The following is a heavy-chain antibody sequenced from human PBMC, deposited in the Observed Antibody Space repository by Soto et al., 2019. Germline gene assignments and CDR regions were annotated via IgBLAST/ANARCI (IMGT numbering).Heavy chain of an antibody. V-gene: IGHV3-53*01. Sequence: DVQLVASGGGLIQPGGSLSLSCAALGLTVRGKKYITWVRQAPGKGLEWVSALYDVDGTYYADSAKGRFTISRDNSNNIIYLQMNSLGPDDTAVYYFASWLEREHAYDIWGLGTMVTASS. D-gene: IGHD1-1*01. CDR3: ASWLEREHAYDI. CDR1: GLTVRGKKY. J-gene: IGHJ3*02. CDR2: LYDVDGT.